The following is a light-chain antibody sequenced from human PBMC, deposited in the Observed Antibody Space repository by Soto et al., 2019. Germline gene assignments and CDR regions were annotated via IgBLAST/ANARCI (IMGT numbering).Light chain of an antibody. J-gene: IGLJ2*01. V-gene: IGLV2-14*03. CDR3: SSYTSSAPGVL. Sequence: QSVLTQPASVSGSPGQSITISCSGTSSDVGGSHYVSWYQQHPGEAPKLMIYDVSYRPSGVSNRFSGSKSGNTASLTISGLRAADEADYLCSSYTSSAPGVLFGGGTKLTVL. CDR2: DVS. CDR1: SSDVGGSHY.